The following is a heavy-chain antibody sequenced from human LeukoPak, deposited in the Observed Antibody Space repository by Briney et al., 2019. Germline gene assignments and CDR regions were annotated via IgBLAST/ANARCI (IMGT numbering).Heavy chain of an antibody. Sequence: GGSLRLSCAASGFTFSSYAMSWVRQAPGKGLEWVSAISGSGGSTYYADSVKGRFTISRDNSKNTLYLQMNSLRAEDTAVYYCAKARYDFWSDYYYMDVWGKGTTVTVSS. V-gene: IGHV3-23*01. CDR1: GFTFSSYA. CDR3: AKARYDFWSDYYYMDV. CDR2: ISGSGGST. J-gene: IGHJ6*03. D-gene: IGHD3-3*01.